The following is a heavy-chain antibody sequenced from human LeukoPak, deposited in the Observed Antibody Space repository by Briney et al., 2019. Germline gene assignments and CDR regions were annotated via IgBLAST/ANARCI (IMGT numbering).Heavy chain of an antibody. CDR2: ISSSSSYI. CDR3: ARDRGSVAGYQYYFDY. V-gene: IGHV3-21*01. Sequence: GGSLRLSCAASGFTFSSYSMNWVRQAPGKGLEWVSSISSSSSYIYYADSVKGRFTISRDNAKNSLYLQMNSLRAEDTAVYYCARDRGSVAGYQYYFDYWGQGTLVTVSS. CDR1: GFTFSSYS. D-gene: IGHD6-19*01. J-gene: IGHJ4*02.